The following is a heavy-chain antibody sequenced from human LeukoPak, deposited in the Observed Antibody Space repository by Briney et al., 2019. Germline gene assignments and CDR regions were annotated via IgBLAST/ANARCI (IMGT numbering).Heavy chain of an antibody. CDR2: ISGNAATT. J-gene: IGHJ4*02. CDR1: GFTSSNYA. D-gene: IGHD2-2*01. Sequence: GGSLRLSCAASGFTSSNYAMNWVRQAPGKGLDWVSTISGNAATTWYADSVKGRFTISRDNSKNTLYLQMNSLRAEDAALYYCAKKAGCCSNPVCFDYWGQGALVTVSS. CDR3: AKKAGCCSNPVCFDY. V-gene: IGHV3-23*01.